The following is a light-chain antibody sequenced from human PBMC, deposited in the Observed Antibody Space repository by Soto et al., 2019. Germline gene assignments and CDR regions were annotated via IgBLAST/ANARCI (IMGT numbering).Light chain of an antibody. J-gene: IGKJ2*01. V-gene: IGKV3-20*01. CDR2: GTS. Sequence: EIVLTQSPGTLSLSPGERATLSCRASQSVSSSYLAWYQQKPGQAPRLLIYGTSSRATGIPDRFSGSGSGTDFTLTISRLEPEDFAVYYCQQFGNSLVSFGQGTKLEIK. CDR1: QSVSSSY. CDR3: QQFGNSLVS.